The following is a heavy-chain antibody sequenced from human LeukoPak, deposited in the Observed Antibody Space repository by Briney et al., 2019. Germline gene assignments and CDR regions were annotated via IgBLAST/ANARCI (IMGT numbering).Heavy chain of an antibody. D-gene: IGHD1-14*01. CDR1: GGSISSSSYY. V-gene: IGHV4-61*05. CDR2: IYHSGST. Sequence: SETLSLTCTVSGGSISSSSYYWGWIRQPPGKGLEWIGYIYHSGSTNYNPSLKSRVTMSVDTSKNQFSLKLSSVIAADTAVYYCARGAGSPFDYWGQGTLVTVSS. CDR3: ARGAGSPFDY. J-gene: IGHJ4*02.